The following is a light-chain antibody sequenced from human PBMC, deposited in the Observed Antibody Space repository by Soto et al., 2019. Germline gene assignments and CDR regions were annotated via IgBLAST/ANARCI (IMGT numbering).Light chain of an antibody. J-gene: IGKJ2*01. Sequence: DIQMTQSPSTLSASVGDRVTITCRASQSISIWLAWYQRKPGKAPNLLIYDASSLQSGVPSRFSGSGSGTEFTLTISGLQPDDFSTYYCQQYNRFSPLTFGQGTKVEIK. CDR1: QSISIW. CDR2: DAS. V-gene: IGKV1-5*01. CDR3: QQYNRFSPLT.